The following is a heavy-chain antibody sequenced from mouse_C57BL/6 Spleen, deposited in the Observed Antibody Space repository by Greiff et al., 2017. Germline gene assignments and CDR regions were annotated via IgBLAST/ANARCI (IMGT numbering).Heavy chain of an antibody. V-gene: IGHV1-82*01. Sequence: QVQLKESGPELVKPGASVKISCKASGYAFSSSWMNWVKQRPGKGLEWIGRIYPGDGDTNYNGKFKGKATLTADKSSSTAYMQLSSLTSEDSAVYFCARGGHSNRPLGAMDYWGQGTSVTVSS. CDR3: ARGGHSNRPLGAMDY. CDR1: GYAFSSSW. CDR2: IYPGDGDT. J-gene: IGHJ4*01. D-gene: IGHD2-5*01.